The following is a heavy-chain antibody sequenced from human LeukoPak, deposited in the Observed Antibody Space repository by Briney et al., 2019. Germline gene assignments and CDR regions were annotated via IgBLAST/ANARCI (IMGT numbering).Heavy chain of an antibody. CDR1: GFTFSNYW. CDR3: AKNSGWYRYDS. V-gene: IGHV3-7*03. CDR2: MNIDGSEK. D-gene: IGHD6-13*01. J-gene: IGHJ4*02. Sequence: PGGSLRLSCAASGFTFSNYWMGWVRQAPGKRLEWVANMNIDGSEKYYADSVKGRFTISGDNVDNTLYLQMNSLRVDDTAIYYCAKNSGWYRYDSWGQGTLVTVSS.